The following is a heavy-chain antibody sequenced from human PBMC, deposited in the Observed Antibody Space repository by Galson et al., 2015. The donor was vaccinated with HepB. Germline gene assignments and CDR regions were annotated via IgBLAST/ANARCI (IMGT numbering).Heavy chain of an antibody. D-gene: IGHD6-13*01. J-gene: IGHJ5*02. V-gene: IGHV1-3*01. CDR3: ARRSGSSPVNWFDP. CDR1: GYTFTSYA. CDR2: INAGNGNT. Sequence: SVKVSCKASGYTFTSYAMHWVRQAPGQRLEWMGWINAGNGNTKYSQKFQGRVTITRDTSASTAYMELSSLRSEDTAVYYCARRSGSSPVNWFDPWGQGTLVTVSS.